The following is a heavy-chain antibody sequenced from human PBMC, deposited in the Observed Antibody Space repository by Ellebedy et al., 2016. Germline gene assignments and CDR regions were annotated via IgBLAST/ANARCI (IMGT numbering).Heavy chain of an antibody. Sequence: SETLSLTXAVSGGSISSSNWWSWVRQPPGKGLEWIGEIYHSGSTNYNPSLKSRVTISVDKSKNQFSLKLSSVTAADTAVYYCARASRIFGVVIILWYFDYWGQGTLVTVSS. CDR2: IYHSGST. CDR3: ARASRIFGVVIILWYFDY. J-gene: IGHJ4*02. CDR1: GGSISSSNW. D-gene: IGHD3-3*01. V-gene: IGHV4-4*02.